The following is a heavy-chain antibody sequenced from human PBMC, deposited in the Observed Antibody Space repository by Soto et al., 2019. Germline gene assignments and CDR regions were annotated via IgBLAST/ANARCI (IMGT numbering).Heavy chain of an antibody. Sequence: QITLNESGPTLVKPTQTLTLTCTFSGFSLSTRDVGVGWISQPPGEALEWLGVVYWDDSKTYSPSLESRLTITKETSKNQVVLRMTKMDPVDTATYSCAHCRGGVASFWGQGTLVTVSS. D-gene: IGHD2-2*01. CDR1: GFSLSTRDVG. CDR2: VYWDDSK. V-gene: IGHV2-5*02. CDR3: AHCRGGVASF. J-gene: IGHJ4*02.